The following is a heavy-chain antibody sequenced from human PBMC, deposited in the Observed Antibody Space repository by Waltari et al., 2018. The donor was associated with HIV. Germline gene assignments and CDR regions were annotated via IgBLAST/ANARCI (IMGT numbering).Heavy chain of an antibody. J-gene: IGHJ3*02. CDR3: ARTYHYDSSGPDAFDI. D-gene: IGHD3-22*01. CDR2: TRNKANSYTT. CDR1: GFTFSDHY. V-gene: IGHV3-72*01. Sequence: EVQLVESGGGLVQPGGSLSLSCAASGFTFSDHYMDWVRQAPGKGLEWVGRTRNKANSYTTEYAASVKGRLTISRDDSKNSLYLQMNSLKTEDTAVYYCARTYHYDSSGPDAFDIWGQGTMVTVSS.